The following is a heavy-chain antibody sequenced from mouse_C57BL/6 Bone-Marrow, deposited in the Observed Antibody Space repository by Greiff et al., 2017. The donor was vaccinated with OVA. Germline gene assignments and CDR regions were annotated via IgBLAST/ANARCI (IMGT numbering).Heavy chain of an antibody. D-gene: IGHD1-1*01. CDR3: ASHYYGSSYDAWFAY. V-gene: IGHV1-82*01. Sequence: QVQLQQSGPELVKPGASVKISCKASGYAFSSSWMNWVKQRPGKGLEWIGRIYPGDGDTNYNGKFTGKATLTADKSSSTAYMQLSSLTSEDSAVYFCASHYYGSSYDAWFAYWGQGTLVTVSA. J-gene: IGHJ3*01. CDR1: GYAFSSSW. CDR2: IYPGDGDT.